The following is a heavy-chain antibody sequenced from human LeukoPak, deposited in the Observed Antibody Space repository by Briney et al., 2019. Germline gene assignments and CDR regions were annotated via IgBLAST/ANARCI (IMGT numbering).Heavy chain of an antibody. CDR2: ISSSGSTI. D-gene: IGHD2-15*01. CDR1: GFTFSSYA. V-gene: IGHV3-48*04. Sequence: GRSLRLSCAASGFTFSSYAMHWVRQAPGKGLEWVSYISSSGSTIYYADSVKGRFTISRDNAKNSLYLQMNSLRAEDTAVYYCARRDGGSTSYYFDYWGQGTLVTVSS. CDR3: ARRDGGSTSYYFDY. J-gene: IGHJ4*02.